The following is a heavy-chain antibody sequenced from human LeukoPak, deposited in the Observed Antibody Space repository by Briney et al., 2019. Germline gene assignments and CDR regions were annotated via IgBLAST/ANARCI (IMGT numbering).Heavy chain of an antibody. CDR1: GYTFTSYG. CDR3: TRATIPAAGIDY. J-gene: IGHJ4*02. CDR2: ISTYTGDT. Sequence: ASVNVSCKASGYTFTSYGVSWVRQAPGQGREWMGWISTYTGDTNYAQKLQGRLTMTTDTSASTAFMELRSLTSDDSAVYYCTRATIPAAGIDYWGQGTLVTVSS. V-gene: IGHV1-18*01. D-gene: IGHD6-13*01.